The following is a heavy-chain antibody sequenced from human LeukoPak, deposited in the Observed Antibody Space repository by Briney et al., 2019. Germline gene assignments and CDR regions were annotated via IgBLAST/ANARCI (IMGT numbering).Heavy chain of an antibody. CDR1: GYTFTGYY. J-gene: IGHJ6*03. CDR3: ARDPGIAAAGTLKAYYYYYMDV. D-gene: IGHD6-13*01. V-gene: IGHV1-2*02. Sequence: GASVKVSCKASGYTFTGYYMHWVRQAPGQGLEWMGWINPNSGGTNYAQKFQGRVTMTRDTSISTAYMELSRLRSDDTAVYYCARDPGIAAAGTLKAYYYYYMDVWGKGTTVTISS. CDR2: INPNSGGT.